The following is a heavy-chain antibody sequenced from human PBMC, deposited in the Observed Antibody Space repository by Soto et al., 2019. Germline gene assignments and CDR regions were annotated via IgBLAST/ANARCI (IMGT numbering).Heavy chain of an antibody. CDR3: ARSAASFGGASYLGV. V-gene: IGHV4-34*01. Sequence: SETLSLTCGVHGGPFSGFFWSWIRQSPGKGLEWIGEFNPGGSTNYNPSLKSRLTISADRSTSQVSLRLTSVTAADAAVYFCARSAASFGGASYLGVWGQGTLVTVSS. D-gene: IGHD1-26*01. CDR1: GGPFSGFF. CDR2: FNPGGST. J-gene: IGHJ4*02.